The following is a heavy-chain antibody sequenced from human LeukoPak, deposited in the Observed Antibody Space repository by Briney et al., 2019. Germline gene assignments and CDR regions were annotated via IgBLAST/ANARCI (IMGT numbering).Heavy chain of an antibody. CDR1: GFTLSTYG. CDR2: IWHDGSHK. CDR3: ARGWGSNVYASAFDV. J-gene: IGHJ3*01. Sequence: GGSLRLSCAASGFTLSTYGMHWVRQAPGKGLEWVTVIWHDGSHKDYAGSVKGRFTISRDNPKNTLYLQMNDLRAEDTAMCYCARGWGSNVYASAFDVWGQGTMVTVSS. D-gene: IGHD3-16*01. V-gene: IGHV3-33*01.